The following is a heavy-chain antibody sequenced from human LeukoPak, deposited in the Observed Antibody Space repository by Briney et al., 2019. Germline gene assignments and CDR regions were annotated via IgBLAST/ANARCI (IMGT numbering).Heavy chain of an antibody. J-gene: IGHJ4*02. CDR3: ARGRGSIAVAGTRAALGDY. D-gene: IGHD6-19*01. CDR1: GYTFTSNH. Sequence: ASVKVSCKASGYTFTSNHMHWVRQAPGQGLEWMGRINPNSGGTNYAQKFQGRVTMTRDTSISTAYMELSRLRSDDTAVYYCARGRGSIAVAGTRAALGDYWGQGTLVTVSS. V-gene: IGHV1-2*06. CDR2: INPNSGGT.